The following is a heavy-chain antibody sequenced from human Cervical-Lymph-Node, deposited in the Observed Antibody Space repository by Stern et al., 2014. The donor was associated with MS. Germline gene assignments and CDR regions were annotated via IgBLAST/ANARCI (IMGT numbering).Heavy chain of an antibody. V-gene: IGHV1-2*04. CDR2: INPHTGVT. CDR1: GYTFTGFF. CDR3: ARGYPFFDN. Sequence: QLVQSGAEVKKPGASVKVSCTASGYTFTGFFLHWVRQAPGQGLEWVGWINPHTGVTKSAQKFQGWVTLTRDTSINTVYMELNRLKSDDTAVFYCARGYPFFDNWGQGTLVTVSS. D-gene: IGHD2-15*01. J-gene: IGHJ4*02.